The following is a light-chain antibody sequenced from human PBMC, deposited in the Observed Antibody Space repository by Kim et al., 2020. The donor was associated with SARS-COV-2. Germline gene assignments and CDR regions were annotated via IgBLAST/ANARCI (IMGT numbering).Light chain of an antibody. Sequence: QSALTQPASVSGSPGQSITIFCTGTSGDVGRYNLVSWYEQRPGKAPNLIVYEVRRRPSGVSNRFAGSKSGNTASLTISGLQAEDEADYYCCSYAGATKYVFGTGTKVTV. CDR3: CSYAGATKYV. CDR2: EVR. J-gene: IGLJ1*01. CDR1: SGDVGRYNL. V-gene: IGLV2-23*02.